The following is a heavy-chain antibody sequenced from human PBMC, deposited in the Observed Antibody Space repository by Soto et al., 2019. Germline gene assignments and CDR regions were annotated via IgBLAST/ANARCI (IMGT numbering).Heavy chain of an antibody. J-gene: IGHJ5*02. CDR2: INHNGGT. D-gene: IGHD3-9*01. CDR1: GGSFSGYY. V-gene: IGHV4-34*01. CDR3: ARRNDILTGYSNGGFDP. Sequence: QVQLQQWGAGLLKPSETLSLTCAVHGGSFSGYYWNWIRQPPGKGLEWIGEINHNGGTNYNPSLRSRVTISVDTSKNQFSLKMSSVTAADTAVFYCARRNDILTGYSNGGFDPWGQGTLVTVSS.